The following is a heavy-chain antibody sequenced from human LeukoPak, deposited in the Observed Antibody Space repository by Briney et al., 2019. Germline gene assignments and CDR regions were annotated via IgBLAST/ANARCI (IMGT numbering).Heavy chain of an antibody. CDR3: ARESTYYYDNSGFDSAAFDI. Sequence: SETLSLTCTVSGGSISTGGYYWSWIRLHPGKGLEWIGYIYHSGTAYYNPSLRSRSTISLDTSKNLFSLKLTSVTAADTAVYYCARESTYYYDNSGFDSAAFDIWGQGTMVTVSS. J-gene: IGHJ3*02. CDR2: IYHSGTA. D-gene: IGHD3-22*01. CDR1: GGSISTGGYY. V-gene: IGHV4-31*03.